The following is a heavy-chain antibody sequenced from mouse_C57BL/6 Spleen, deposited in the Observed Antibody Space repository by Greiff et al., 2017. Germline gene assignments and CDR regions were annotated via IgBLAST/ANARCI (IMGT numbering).Heavy chain of an antibody. CDR3: AGEEVYSMDY. CDR1: GFNFKDYY. J-gene: IGHJ4*01. D-gene: IGHD1-1*01. V-gene: IGHV14-2*01. CDR2: IDPGDGET. Sequence: VQLQQSGAELVKPGASVKLSCTASGFNFKDYYMHWVKQRPEQGLEWIGRIDPGDGETKYAPKFQGKATVTADTSSNTAYLQLSSLTSADAAGYYCAGEEVYSMDYWGQGTSVTVSS.